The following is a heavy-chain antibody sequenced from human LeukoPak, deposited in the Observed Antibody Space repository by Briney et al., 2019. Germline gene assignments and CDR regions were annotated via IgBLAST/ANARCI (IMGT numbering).Heavy chain of an antibody. V-gene: IGHV4-59*01. J-gene: IGHJ4*02. CDR3: ARGEIAVAGYFDY. CDR1: GGSISSYY. Sequence: SETLSLTCTVSGGSISSYYWSWIRQPPGKGLEWIGYIYYSGSTNYNPSLKSRVTISVDTSKNQFSLKLSSVTAADTAVYYCARGEIAVAGYFDYWGQGTPVTVSS. CDR2: IYYSGST. D-gene: IGHD6-19*01.